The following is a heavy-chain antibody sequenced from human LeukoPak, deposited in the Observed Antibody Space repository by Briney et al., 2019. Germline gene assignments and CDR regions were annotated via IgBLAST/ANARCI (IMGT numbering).Heavy chain of an antibody. D-gene: IGHD3-22*01. V-gene: IGHV3-23*01. CDR2: ISGSGGGT. Sequence: GGSLRLSCAVPGITLSNYAMSWVRQAPGKGLEWVAGISGSGGGTNYADSVKGRFTISRDNPKNTLYLQMNNLGADDTAVYFCAKRGVVIRVILVGFHKEAYYFDSWGQGALVTVSP. J-gene: IGHJ4*02. CDR3: AKRGVVIRVILVGFHKEAYYFDS. CDR1: GITLSNYA.